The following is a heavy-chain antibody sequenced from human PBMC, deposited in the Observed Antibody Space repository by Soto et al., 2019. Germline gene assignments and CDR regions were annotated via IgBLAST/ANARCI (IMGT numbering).Heavy chain of an antibody. CDR1: GYSFASYW. CDR2: IYPGDSDT. Sequence: GESLKISCKGSGYSFASYWIGWVRQMPGKGLEWMGIIYPGDSDTRYSPSFQGQVTISADKSISTAYLQWSSLKASDTAMYYCALPGPYYDMLPGYSLIDYWGQGTLVTVS. D-gene: IGHD3-9*01. V-gene: IGHV5-51*01. CDR3: ALPGPYYDMLPGYSLIDY. J-gene: IGHJ4*02.